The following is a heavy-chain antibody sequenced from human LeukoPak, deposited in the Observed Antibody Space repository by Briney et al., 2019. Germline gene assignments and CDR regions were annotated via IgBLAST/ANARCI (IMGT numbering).Heavy chain of an antibody. CDR1: GFTFSSYG. CDR2: IRFDGSNK. V-gene: IGHV3-30*02. D-gene: IGHD3-22*01. Sequence: GGSLRLSCAASGFTFSSYGMHWVRQAPGKGLEWVTFIRFDGSNKYYADSVKGRFTISRDNSKNTLYLQMNSLRAEDTAVYYCARGASRKWLLVGEWFDPWGQGTLVTVSS. J-gene: IGHJ5*02. CDR3: ARGASRKWLLVGEWFDP.